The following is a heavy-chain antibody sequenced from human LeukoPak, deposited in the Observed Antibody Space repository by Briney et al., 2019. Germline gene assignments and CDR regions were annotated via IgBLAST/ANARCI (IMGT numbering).Heavy chain of an antibody. CDR2: ISSSSSYI. J-gene: IGHJ3*02. V-gene: IGHV3-21*01. CDR1: GFTFSSYS. Sequence: PGGSLRLSCAASGFTFSSYSMNWVRQAPGKGLEWVSSISSSSSYIYYADSVKGRFTISRDNAKNSLYLQMNSLRAEDTAAYYCARTTGDRGLDAFDIWGQGTMVTVSS. D-gene: IGHD7-27*01. CDR3: ARTTGDRGLDAFDI.